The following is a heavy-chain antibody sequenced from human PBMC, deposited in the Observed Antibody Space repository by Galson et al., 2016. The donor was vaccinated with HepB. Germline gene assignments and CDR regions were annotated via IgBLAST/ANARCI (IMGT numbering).Heavy chain of an antibody. V-gene: IGHV3-43*01. Sequence: SLRLSCAASGFTFDDYTMHWVRQAPGKGLEWLALISWDGRSPDYADSVGGRFTISRDNGQNILYLQMNSLTTEDTALYFCGKDWGSLWESSGKGMDVWGQGTTVIVSS. CDR1: GFTFDDYT. CDR3: GKDWGSLWESSGKGMDV. D-gene: IGHD3-10*01. J-gene: IGHJ6*02. CDR2: ISWDGRSP.